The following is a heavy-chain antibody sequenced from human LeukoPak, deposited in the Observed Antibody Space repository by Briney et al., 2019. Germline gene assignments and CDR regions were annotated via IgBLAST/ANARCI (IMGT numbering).Heavy chain of an antibody. V-gene: IGHV3-21*01. Sequence: GGSLSLSCAASGFTFSSYSMNWVRQAPGKGLEWVSSISSSSSYIYYADSVKGRFTISRDNAKNSLYLQMNSLRAEDTAVYYCARGYSGYGLLIYYFDYWGQGTLVTVSS. CDR2: ISSSSSYI. CDR3: ARGYSGYGLLIYYFDY. D-gene: IGHD5-12*01. CDR1: GFTFSSYS. J-gene: IGHJ4*02.